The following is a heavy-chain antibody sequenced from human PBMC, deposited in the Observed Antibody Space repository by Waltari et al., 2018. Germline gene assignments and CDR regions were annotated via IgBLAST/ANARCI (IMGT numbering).Heavy chain of an antibody. J-gene: IGHJ5*02. D-gene: IGHD6-13*01. CDR2: IYYSGGT. CDR1: GGSNRRGGHY. V-gene: IGHV4-31*03. CDR3: ARSPARVSSCCDP. Sequence: QVQPPVSAPGLVKPSPTLSATCTVPGGSNRRGGHYWCWIRQQPGKGLEWNGYIYYSGGTYATPSPKIRVITPGDASKTQFALKLSTVTATDTAVYYGARSPARVSSCCDPWGQGTLVTVPT.